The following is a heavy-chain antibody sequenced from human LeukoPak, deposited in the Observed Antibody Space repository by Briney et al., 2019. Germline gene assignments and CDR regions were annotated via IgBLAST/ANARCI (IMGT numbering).Heavy chain of an antibody. CDR1: GFTFSSYA. Sequence: GGSLRLSCAASGFTFSSYAMSWVRQAPGKGLEWVSAISGSGGSTYYADSVKGRFTISRDNSKNTLYLQMNSLRAEDTAVYYCAKTYSEFWSGYYTVDYYMDVWGKGTAVTVSS. V-gene: IGHV3-23*01. CDR2: ISGSGGST. J-gene: IGHJ6*03. CDR3: AKTYSEFWSGYYTVDYYMDV. D-gene: IGHD3-3*01.